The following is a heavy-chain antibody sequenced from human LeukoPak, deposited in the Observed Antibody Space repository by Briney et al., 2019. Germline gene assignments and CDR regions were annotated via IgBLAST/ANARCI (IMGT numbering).Heavy chain of an antibody. CDR2: IRYDGSNK. D-gene: IGHD1-26*01. V-gene: IGHV3-30*02. Sequence: GGSLRLSCAASGFTFSSYGMHWVRQAPGKGLEWVAFIRYDGSNKYYADSVKGRFTISRDNSKNTLYLQMNSLRAEDTAVYYCAKDVGLARGSFDYWGQGTLVTVSS. CDR1: GFTFSSYG. CDR3: AKDVGLARGSFDY. J-gene: IGHJ4*02.